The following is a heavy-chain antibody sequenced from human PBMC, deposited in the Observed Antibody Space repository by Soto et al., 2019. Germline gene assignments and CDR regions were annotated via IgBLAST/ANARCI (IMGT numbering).Heavy chain of an antibody. V-gene: IGHV4-38-2*02. J-gene: IGHJ6*02. CDR2: IYHSGST. CDR3: ARDAIVVVTSNYYGMDV. Sequence: SETLSLTCAVSGYSISSGYYWGWIRQPPGKGLEWIGSIYHSGSTYYNPSLKSRVTISVDTSKNQFSLKLSSVTAADTAVYYCARDAIVVVTSNYYGMDVWRQGTTVTVSS. CDR1: GYSISSGYY. D-gene: IGHD2-21*02.